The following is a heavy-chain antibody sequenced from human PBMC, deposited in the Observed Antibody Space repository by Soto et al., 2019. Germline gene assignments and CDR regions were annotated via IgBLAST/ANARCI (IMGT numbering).Heavy chain of an antibody. CDR2: ISAYNGNT. V-gene: IGHV1-18*01. Sequence: ASVKVSCKASGYTFTSYGISWVRQAPGQGLEWMGWISAYNGNTNYAQKLQGRVTMTTDTSTSTAYMELSSLRSEDTAVYYCARGGSYPNYYYYGMDVWGQGSSVTVSS. CDR1: GYTFTSYG. D-gene: IGHD1-26*01. J-gene: IGHJ6*02. CDR3: ARGGSYPNYYYYGMDV.